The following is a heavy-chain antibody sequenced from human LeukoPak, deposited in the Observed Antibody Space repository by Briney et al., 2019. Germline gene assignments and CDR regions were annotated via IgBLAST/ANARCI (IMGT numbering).Heavy chain of an antibody. J-gene: IGHJ6*02. Sequence: SVKVSFKASGGTFSSYAISWVRQAPGQGLEWMGGIIPIFGTANYAQKFQGRVTITADESTSTAYMELSSLRSEDTAVYYCAQTRRYYYYYYYGMDVWGQGTTVTVSS. D-gene: IGHD1-1*01. CDR2: IIPIFGTA. V-gene: IGHV1-69*13. CDR3: AQTRRYYYYYYYGMDV. CDR1: GGTFSSYA.